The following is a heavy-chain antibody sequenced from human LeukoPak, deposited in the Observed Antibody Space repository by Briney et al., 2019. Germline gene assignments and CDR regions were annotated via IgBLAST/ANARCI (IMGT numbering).Heavy chain of an antibody. CDR2: IVVGSGNT. Sequence: ASVKVSYKASGFTFTSSAVQWVRQARGQRLEWIGWIVVGSGNTYYAQKFQERVTITRDMSTSTAYMELSSLRSEDTAVYYCAAGLGDTSGYYYVFGLSWGQGTLVTVSS. D-gene: IGHD3-22*01. CDR3: AAGLGDTSGYYYVFGLS. J-gene: IGHJ4*02. CDR1: GFTFTSSA. V-gene: IGHV1-58*01.